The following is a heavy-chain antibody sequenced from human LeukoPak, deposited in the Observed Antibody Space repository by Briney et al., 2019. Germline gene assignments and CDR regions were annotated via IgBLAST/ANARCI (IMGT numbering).Heavy chain of an antibody. CDR3: ARRAVGNSYYYSMDV. V-gene: IGHV1-18*01. J-gene: IGHJ6*03. CDR2: ISAYNGNT. D-gene: IGHD6-19*01. Sequence: ASVKVSCKASGYTFTSYGISWVRQAPGQGLEWIGWISAYNGNTNYPQRLQGRVTMTTDTSTSTAYMELRSLRSDDTAVYYCARRAVGNSYYYSMDVWGKGTTVTVSS. CDR1: GYTFTSYG.